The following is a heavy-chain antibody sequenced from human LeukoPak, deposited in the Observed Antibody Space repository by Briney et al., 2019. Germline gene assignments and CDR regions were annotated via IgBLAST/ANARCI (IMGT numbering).Heavy chain of an antibody. Sequence: SETLSLTCTLSVHPLSRGVYSWSRIRQPPGEGLVWIGYIYYSGSAYYTPSLKSRVTISVDTSKNQFFLKLSSVTASDTAVYYCARNIDYFFDYWGQGTLVTVSS. CDR2: IYYSGSA. CDR1: VHPLSRGVYS. V-gene: IGHV4-30-4*08. CDR3: ARNIDYFFDY. J-gene: IGHJ4*02. D-gene: IGHD4/OR15-4a*01.